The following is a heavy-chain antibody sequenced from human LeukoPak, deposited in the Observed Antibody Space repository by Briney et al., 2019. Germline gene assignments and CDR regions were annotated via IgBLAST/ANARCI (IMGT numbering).Heavy chain of an antibody. Sequence: GGSLRLSCAASGFTFSSHLVHWVRQAPGKGLVWVSRISSDGTYTNYADSVKGRFTISRDNFKSTLYLQMNSLRAEDTAVYYCAKRGGYNSGPPAWGQGTLVTVSS. V-gene: IGHV3-74*01. CDR1: GFTFSSHL. J-gene: IGHJ5*02. CDR3: AKRGGYNSGPPA. D-gene: IGHD6-25*01. CDR2: ISSDGTYT.